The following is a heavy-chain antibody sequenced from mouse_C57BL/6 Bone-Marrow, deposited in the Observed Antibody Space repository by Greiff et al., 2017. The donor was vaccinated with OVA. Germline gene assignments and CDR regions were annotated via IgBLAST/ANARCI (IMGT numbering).Heavy chain of an antibody. Sequence: VKLMESGAELARPGASVKLSCKASGSTFTCYGISWVTQRTGQGLEWIGEIYPRSGNTYYNETFKGKATLTADKSSSTAYMELRSLASEDAAVYFCAKAHRLHDYWGKSTTLTVS. CDR3: AKAHRLHDY. J-gene: IGHJ2*01. D-gene: IGHD3-2*02. CDR2: IYPRSGNT. CDR1: GSTFTCYG. V-gene: IGHV1-81*01.